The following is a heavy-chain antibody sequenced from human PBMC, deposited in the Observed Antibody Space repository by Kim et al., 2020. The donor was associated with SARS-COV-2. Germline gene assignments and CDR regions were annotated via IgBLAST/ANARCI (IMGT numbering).Heavy chain of an antibody. V-gene: IGHV3-64*01. J-gene: IGHJ2*01. D-gene: IGHD6-13*01. Sequence: GGSLRLSCAASGFTFSSYAMHWVRQAPGKGLEYVSAISSNGGSTYYANSVKGRFTISRDNSKNTLYLQMGSLRAEDMAVYYCARPGIAAAGTVYWYFDLWGRGTLVTVSS. CDR2: ISSNGGST. CDR3: ARPGIAAAGTVYWYFDL. CDR1: GFTFSSYA.